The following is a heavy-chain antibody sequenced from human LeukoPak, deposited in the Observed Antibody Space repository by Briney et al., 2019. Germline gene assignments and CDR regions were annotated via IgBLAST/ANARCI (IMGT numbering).Heavy chain of an antibody. J-gene: IGHJ4*02. V-gene: IGHV3-30*18. D-gene: IGHD1-1*01. CDR1: RFTLSACG. Sequence: GRSLSLSCVASRFTLSACGMHWVRQAPDKGLEWVAAISFDGSHKYYASFVEGPFTISRDNSLNTLYLQLNTLRAEHTGVNYCAKGTAVDLQYFENWGEG. CDR3: AKGTAVDLQYFEN. CDR2: ISFDGSHK.